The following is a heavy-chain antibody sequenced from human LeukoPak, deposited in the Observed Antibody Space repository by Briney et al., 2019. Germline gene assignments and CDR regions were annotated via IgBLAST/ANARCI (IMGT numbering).Heavy chain of an antibody. CDR2: IYYSGST. D-gene: IGHD3-10*01. CDR1: GGSFSGYY. Sequence: SETLSLTCAVYGGSFSGYYWSWIRQPPGKGLEWIGCIYYSGSTYYNPSLKSRVTISVDTSKNQFSLKLSSVTAADTAVYYCARSNYGSGSYYNNWGQGTLVTVSS. CDR3: ARSNYGSGSYYNN. J-gene: IGHJ4*02. V-gene: IGHV4-34*09.